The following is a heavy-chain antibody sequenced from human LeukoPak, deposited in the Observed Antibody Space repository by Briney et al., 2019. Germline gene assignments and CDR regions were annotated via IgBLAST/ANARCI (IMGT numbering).Heavy chain of an antibody. Sequence: SETLSLTCIVFGGSIGSYYWSWIRQPAGKGLEWIGRIYTSGSTNYSPSLKSRVSMSVDTSKNQFSLKLSSVTAADTAVYYCAREVSGNYYLGYWGQGTLVTVSS. CDR3: AREVSGNYYLGY. D-gene: IGHD1-26*01. CDR2: IYTSGST. V-gene: IGHV4-4*07. J-gene: IGHJ4*02. CDR1: GGSIGSYY.